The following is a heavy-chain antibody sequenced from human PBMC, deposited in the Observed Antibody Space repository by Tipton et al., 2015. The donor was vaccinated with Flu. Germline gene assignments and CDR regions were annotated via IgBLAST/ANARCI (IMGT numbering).Heavy chain of an antibody. Sequence: TLSLTCTVSGYSISSGYYWGWIRQPPGKGLEWIGSIFHGGSTYYNPSLKSRVTISVDTSKNQFSLKLSSVTAADTAVYYCATCYYGSGTQSAFDYWGQGTLVTVSS. CDR2: IFHGGST. CDR1: GYSISSGYY. J-gene: IGHJ4*02. V-gene: IGHV4-38-2*02. CDR3: ATCYYGSGTQSAFDY. D-gene: IGHD3-10*01.